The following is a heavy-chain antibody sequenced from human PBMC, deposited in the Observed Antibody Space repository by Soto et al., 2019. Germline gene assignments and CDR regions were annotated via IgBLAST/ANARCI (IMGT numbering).Heavy chain of an antibody. J-gene: IGHJ6*02. CDR1: GFSLSTGGLG. Sequence: QITLKESGPTLVKPTQTLTLTCTFSGFSLSTGGLGVGWIRQPPGKALEWLALIYWDNDKRYSPSLMSMLTITKDTSTNLVVLTMTNMDTVDAGTYYCVHSRCGGDCLQSYSSHYYYGMDVWGQGTTVTFS. V-gene: IGHV2-5*02. CDR3: VHSRCGGDCLQSYSSHYYYGMDV. CDR2: IYWDNDK. D-gene: IGHD2-21*02.